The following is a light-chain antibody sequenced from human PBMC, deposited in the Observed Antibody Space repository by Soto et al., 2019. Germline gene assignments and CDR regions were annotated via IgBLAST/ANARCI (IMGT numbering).Light chain of an antibody. V-gene: IGLV4-60*03. CDR2: LEGSGSY. CDR1: SGHSSYI. Sequence: QSVLTQSSSASASLGSSVKLTCTLSSGHSSYIIAWHQQQPGKAPRYLMKLEGSGSYNKGSGVPDRFSGSSSGADRYLTISNLQSEDGADYYCETWDSNTAVFGGGTQLTVL. J-gene: IGLJ7*01. CDR3: ETWDSNTAV.